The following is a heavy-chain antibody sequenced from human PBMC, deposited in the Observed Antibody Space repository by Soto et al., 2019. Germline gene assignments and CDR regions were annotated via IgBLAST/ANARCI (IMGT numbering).Heavy chain of an antibody. D-gene: IGHD3-3*01. CDR3: ARSRSSGPYYDFWSGYYQNYYYYGMDV. CDR2: INTNTGNP. J-gene: IGHJ6*02. CDR1: GYTFTSYA. V-gene: IGHV7-4-1*01. Sequence: ASVKVSCKASGYTFTSYAMNWVRQAPGQGLEWMGWINTNTGNPTYAQGFTGRFVFSLDTSVSTAYLQICSLKAEDTAVYYCARSRSSGPYYDFWSGYYQNYYYYGMDVWGQGTTVTVSS.